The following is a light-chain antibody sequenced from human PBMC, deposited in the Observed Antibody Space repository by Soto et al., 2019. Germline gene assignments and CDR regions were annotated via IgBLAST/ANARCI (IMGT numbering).Light chain of an antibody. V-gene: IGKV1-5*01. J-gene: IGKJ1*01. Sequence: DIQMTQSPSTLSASVGDRVTITCRASQSISSWLAWYQHKPGKAPKLLIYDASSLESGVPSRFSGSGSATEFTLTISSLQPDDFATYYCQQYYSYPWTFGQGTKVEVK. CDR2: DAS. CDR3: QQYYSYPWT. CDR1: QSISSW.